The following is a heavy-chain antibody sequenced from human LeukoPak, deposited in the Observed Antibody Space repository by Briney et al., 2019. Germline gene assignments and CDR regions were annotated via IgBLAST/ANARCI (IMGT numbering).Heavy chain of an antibody. CDR2: IIPIFGTA. Sequence: SSVKVSCMASGGTFSSYAISWVRQAPGQGLEWMGGIIPIFGTANYAQKFQGRVTITADESTSTAYMELSSLRSEDTAVYYCARALSSRYYYYGMDVWGQGTTVTVSS. V-gene: IGHV1-69*01. D-gene: IGHD6-6*01. CDR3: ARALSSRYYYYGMDV. CDR1: GGTFSSYA. J-gene: IGHJ6*02.